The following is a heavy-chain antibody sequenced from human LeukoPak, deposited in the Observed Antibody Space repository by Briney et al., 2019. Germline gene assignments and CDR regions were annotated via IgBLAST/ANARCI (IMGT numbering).Heavy chain of an antibody. CDR1: GYTFTSYG. V-gene: IGHV1-18*01. J-gene: IGHJ4*02. CDR2: ISAYNGNT. D-gene: IGHD1-26*01. Sequence: ASVKVSCKASGYTFTSYGISWVRQAPGQGLEWMGWISAYNGNTNYAQKLQGRVTMTTDTSTSTAYMELRSLRSDDTAVYCCARTNSGSYGRAIVYWGQGTLVTVSS. CDR3: ARTNSGSYGRAIVY.